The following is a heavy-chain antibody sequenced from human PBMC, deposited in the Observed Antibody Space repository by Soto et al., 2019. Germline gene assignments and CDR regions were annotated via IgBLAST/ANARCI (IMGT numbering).Heavy chain of an antibody. Sequence: PXESLRIFRKGSGYSFTSYVSVWVRQMPGKGLEWMGIIYPGDSDTRYSPSFQGQVTISADKSISTAYLQWSSLKASDTAMYYCERLVLSGWFDTWGQGTLVTVSS. CDR1: GYSFTSYV. CDR2: IYPGDSDT. D-gene: IGHD3-16*02. V-gene: IGHV5-51*01. CDR3: ERLVLSGWFDT. J-gene: IGHJ5*02.